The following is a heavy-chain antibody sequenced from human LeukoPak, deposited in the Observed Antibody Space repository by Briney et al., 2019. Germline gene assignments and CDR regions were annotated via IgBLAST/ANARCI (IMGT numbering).Heavy chain of an antibody. CDR2: IYYSGST. D-gene: IGHD2-2*01. CDR3: ARVNLEYCSSTSWSGCDYMDV. CDR1: GGSISSYY. J-gene: IGHJ6*03. V-gene: IGHV4-59*01. Sequence: MPSETLSLTCTVSGGSISSYYWSWIRQPPGKGLEWIGYIYYSGSTNYNPSLKSRATISVDTSKNQFSLRLSSVTAADTAVYYCARVNLEYCSSTSWSGCDYMDVWGKGTTVTVSS.